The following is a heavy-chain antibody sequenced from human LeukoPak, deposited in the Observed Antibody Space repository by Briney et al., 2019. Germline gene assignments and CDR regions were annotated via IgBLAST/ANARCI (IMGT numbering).Heavy chain of an antibody. Sequence: ASVKVSCKASGYTFTSYGISWVRQAPGQGLGWMGWISAYNGNTNYAQKLQGRVTMTTDTSTSTAYMELRSLRSDDTAVYYCARNSLYCSSTSCPNWFDPWGQGTLVTVSS. V-gene: IGHV1-18*01. CDR1: GYTFTSYG. D-gene: IGHD2-2*01. J-gene: IGHJ5*02. CDR3: ARNSLYCSSTSCPNWFDP. CDR2: ISAYNGNT.